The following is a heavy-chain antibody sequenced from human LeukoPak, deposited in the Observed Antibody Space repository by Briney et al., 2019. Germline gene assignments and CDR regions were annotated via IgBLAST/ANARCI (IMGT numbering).Heavy chain of an antibody. CDR2: INDSGGST. Sequence: GGSLRLSCAASGFTFSNYDMGWVRQAPGKGLEWVSSINDSGGSTYYADSVKGRFTISRDNSKNTLYLQMTNLRAADTAVYYCAKDLSRAVAADWFDPWDQGSLVTVSS. V-gene: IGHV3-23*01. CDR3: AKDLSRAVAADWFDP. J-gene: IGHJ5*02. D-gene: IGHD6-19*01. CDR1: GFTFSNYD.